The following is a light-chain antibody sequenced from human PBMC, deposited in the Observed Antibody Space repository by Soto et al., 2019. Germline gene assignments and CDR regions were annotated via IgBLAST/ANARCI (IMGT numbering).Light chain of an antibody. CDR2: ETS. Sequence: QSALKQPASVSGSPGQSITISCTGTSSDFGSYKFVSWYQHHPGKVPKVIIYETSKRPSGVSDRFSGSKSGNTASLTISGLQAEDEADYYCFSFTSTNTHVFGSGTKVTVL. V-gene: IGLV2-23*01. J-gene: IGLJ1*01. CDR3: FSFTSTNTHV. CDR1: SSDFGSYKF.